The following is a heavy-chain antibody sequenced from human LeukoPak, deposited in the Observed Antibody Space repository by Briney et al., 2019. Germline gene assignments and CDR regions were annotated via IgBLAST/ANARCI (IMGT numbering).Heavy chain of an antibody. CDR3: ARGHYYGSGSYSAFDN. J-gene: IGHJ4*02. CDR1: GGSMSIYY. V-gene: IGHV4-59*01. Sequence: PSETLALTCTVSGGSMSIYYWSWIRQPPGKGREWIGYIYYSGSTYYNPSLKSRITISVDTSKNQLALKVRSVTAADTAVYYCARGHYYGSGSYSAFDNWGQGTLVTVSS. D-gene: IGHD3-10*01. CDR2: IYYSGST.